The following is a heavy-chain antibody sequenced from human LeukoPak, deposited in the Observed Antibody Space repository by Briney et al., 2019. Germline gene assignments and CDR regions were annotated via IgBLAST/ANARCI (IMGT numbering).Heavy chain of an antibody. Sequence: GGSLRLSCAASGFTFDDYAMHWVRQAPGKGLEWVSLISGDGGSTHYADSVKGRFTISRDNSKNSLYLQMNSLRTEDTALYYCATLSSEGFDYWGQGTLVTVSS. CDR3: ATLSSEGFDY. D-gene: IGHD3-22*01. V-gene: IGHV3-43*02. CDR1: GFTFDDYA. CDR2: ISGDGGST. J-gene: IGHJ4*02.